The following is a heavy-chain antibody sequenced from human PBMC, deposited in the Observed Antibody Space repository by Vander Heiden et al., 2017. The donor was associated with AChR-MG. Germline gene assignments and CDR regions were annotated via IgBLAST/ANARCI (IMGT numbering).Heavy chain of an antibody. J-gene: IGHJ4*02. V-gene: IGHV3-23*01. CDR3: AKLIEGRLKGPYYFDY. CDR1: GFIFRNYV. Sequence: EVQLLESGGGLEQPGGSLRLSCAASGFIFRNYVMGWVRQAPGRGLEWVAAIRGTGTSAYYADSVKGRFTISRDNSKNTLYLQMNSLRAEDTAVYYCAKLIEGRLKGPYYFDYWGQGNMVTVSS. CDR2: IRGTGTSA.